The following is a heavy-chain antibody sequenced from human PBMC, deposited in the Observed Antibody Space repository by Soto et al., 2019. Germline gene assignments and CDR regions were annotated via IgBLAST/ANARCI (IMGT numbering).Heavy chain of an antibody. V-gene: IGHV3-74*01. CDR1: GFNLGSYG. D-gene: IGHD1-1*01. CDR2: INDYGTTI. Sequence: GGSLRLSCAASGFNLGSYGMHWVRQAPGKGLVWVSRINDYGTTINYAESVEGRFTISRDDAKSEVYLQMNNLRAEDTAVYYCARGRLEPFDYWGQGALLTV. CDR3: ARGRLEPFDY. J-gene: IGHJ4*02.